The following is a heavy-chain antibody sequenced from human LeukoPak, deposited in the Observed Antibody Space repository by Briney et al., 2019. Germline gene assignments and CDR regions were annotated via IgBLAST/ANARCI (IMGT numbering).Heavy chain of an antibody. CDR3: ARDPDTYYYDSSGLS. Sequence: GGSLRLSCAASGFTFSSYSMNWVRQAPGKGLEWVSYISSSSSTIYYADSVEGRFTISRDNAKNSLYLQMNSLRAEDTAVYYCARDPDTYYYDSSGLSWGQGTLVTVSS. CDR2: ISSSSSTI. V-gene: IGHV3-48*01. CDR1: GFTFSSYS. J-gene: IGHJ5*02. D-gene: IGHD3-22*01.